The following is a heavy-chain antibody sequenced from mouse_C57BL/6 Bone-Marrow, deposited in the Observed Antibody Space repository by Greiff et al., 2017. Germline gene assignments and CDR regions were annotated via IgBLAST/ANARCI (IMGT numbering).Heavy chain of an antibody. CDR3: AREGYEYFDV. D-gene: IGHD2-10*02. CDR1: GYTFTGYW. Sequence: VKLMESGAELMKPGASVKLSCKATGYTFTGYWIEWVKQRPGHGLEWIGEILPGRGSTNYNEKFKGKATFTADTSSNTAYMQLSSLTTEDSAIYYCAREGYEYFDVWGTGTTVTVSS. CDR2: ILPGRGST. J-gene: IGHJ1*03. V-gene: IGHV1-9*01.